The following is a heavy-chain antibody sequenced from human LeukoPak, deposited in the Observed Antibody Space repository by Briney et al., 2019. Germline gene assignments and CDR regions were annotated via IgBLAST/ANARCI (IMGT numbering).Heavy chain of an antibody. V-gene: IGHV3-23*01. CDR3: AKDLIAGRYYFDY. Sequence: GGSLTLSCAASGFTFSSYAMSWVRQAPGKGPEWVSAISGSGGSTYYADSVKGRFTISRDNSKNTLYLQMNSLRAEDTAVYYCAKDLIAGRYYFDYWGQGTLVTVSS. CDR2: ISGSGGST. D-gene: IGHD6-6*01. CDR1: GFTFSSYA. J-gene: IGHJ4*02.